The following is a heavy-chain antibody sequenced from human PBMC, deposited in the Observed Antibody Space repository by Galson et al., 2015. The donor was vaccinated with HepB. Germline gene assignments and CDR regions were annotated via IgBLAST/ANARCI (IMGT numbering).Heavy chain of an antibody. CDR1: GFTFSSYA. CDR3: AKDLGWRYYYYGMDV. V-gene: IGHV3-30*04. CDR2: ISYDGSNK. Sequence: SLRLSCAASGFTFSSYAMHWVRQAPGKGLEWVAVISYDGSNKYYADSVKGRFTISRDNSKNTLYLQMNSLRAEDTAVYYCAKDLGWRYYYYGMDVWGQGTTVTVSS. J-gene: IGHJ6*02. D-gene: IGHD2-15*01.